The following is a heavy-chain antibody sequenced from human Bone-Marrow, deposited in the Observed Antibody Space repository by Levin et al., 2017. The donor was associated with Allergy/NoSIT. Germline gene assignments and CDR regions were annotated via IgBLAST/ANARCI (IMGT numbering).Heavy chain of an antibody. CDR3: ARGPPRPLRFLSPFDP. CDR2: INHSGST. J-gene: IGHJ5*02. V-gene: IGHV4-34*01. Sequence: PSETLSLTCAVYGGSFSGYYWSWIRQPPGKGLEWIGEINHSGSTNYNPSLKSRVTISVDTSKNQFAQKLSSVTAADTAVYYCARGPPRPLRFLSPFDPWGQGTLVTVSS. D-gene: IGHD3-3*01. CDR1: GGSFSGYY.